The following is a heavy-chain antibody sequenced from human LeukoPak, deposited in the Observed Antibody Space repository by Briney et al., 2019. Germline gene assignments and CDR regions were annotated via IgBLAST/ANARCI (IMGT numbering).Heavy chain of an antibody. D-gene: IGHD3-22*01. CDR2: IKSKTDGGTT. CDR3: TTSRAYYYDSSGLYYYYYYGMDV. Sequence: GGSLRLSCAASGFTFSNAWMSWVRQAPGKGLEWVGRIKSKTDGGTTDYAAPVKGRFTISRDDSKNTLYLQMNSLKTEDTAVYYCTTSRAYYYDSSGLYYYYYYGMDVWGQGTTVTVSS. CDR1: GFTFSNAW. V-gene: IGHV3-15*01. J-gene: IGHJ6*02.